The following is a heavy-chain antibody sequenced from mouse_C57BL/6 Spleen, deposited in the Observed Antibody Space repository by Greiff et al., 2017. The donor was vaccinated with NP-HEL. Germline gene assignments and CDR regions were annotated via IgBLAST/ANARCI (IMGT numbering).Heavy chain of an antibody. CDR1: GYTFTSYW. CDR2: IYPGSGST. CDR3: AGWFQASYAMDY. J-gene: IGHJ4*01. Sequence: QAQLQQPGAELVKPGASVKMSCKASGYTFTSYWITWVKQRPGQGLEWIGDIYPGSGSTNYNEKFKSKATLTVDTSSSTAYMQLSSLTSEDSAVYYCAGWFQASYAMDYWGQGTSVTVSS. D-gene: IGHD2-2*01. V-gene: IGHV1-55*01.